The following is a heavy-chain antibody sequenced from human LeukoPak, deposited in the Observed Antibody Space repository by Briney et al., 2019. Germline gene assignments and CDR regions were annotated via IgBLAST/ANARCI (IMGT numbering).Heavy chain of an antibody. J-gene: IGHJ4*02. D-gene: IGHD2-21*01. V-gene: IGHV3-23*01. CDR3: AKDFRIGYSAHFDY. CDR2: IYENGGTT. CDR1: GFTFRSHA. Sequence: GGSLRLSCVGSGFTFRSHAMSWVRQAPEKGLEFVSGIYENGGTTYYADSVKGRFSISRDNSKNTLYLQMDSLRGEDTAVYYCAKDFRIGYSAHFDYWGQGALSPSPQ.